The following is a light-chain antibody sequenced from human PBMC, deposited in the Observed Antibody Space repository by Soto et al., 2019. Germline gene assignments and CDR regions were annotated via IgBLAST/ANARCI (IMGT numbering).Light chain of an antibody. CDR1: SSDVGGYNR. Sequence: QSVLTQPASVSGSPGQSITISCTGTSSDVGGYNRVSWCQQHPDKAPKLIIYEVTNRPSGISNRFSGSKSGDTASLTISGLQAEDEADYYCYSYRSGSAHVFGTGTKVTVL. J-gene: IGLJ1*01. CDR3: YSYRSGSAHV. CDR2: EVT. V-gene: IGLV2-14*01.